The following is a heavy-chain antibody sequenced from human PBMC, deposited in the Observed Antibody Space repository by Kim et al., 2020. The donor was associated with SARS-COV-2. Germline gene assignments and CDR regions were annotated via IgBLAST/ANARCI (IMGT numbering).Heavy chain of an antibody. CDR3: AQIRRKDYTSCYFDH. CDR2: IKQDGSDK. V-gene: IGHV3-7*01. D-gene: IGHD4-4*01. CDR1: GFTFSTHW. J-gene: IGHJ4*01. Sequence: GSLRLSCAASGFTFSTHWMGWVRQAPGKGLEWVANIKQDGSDKYYVDSVKGRFSISRDNAKNSLFLQMNSLRAEDTAVYYCAQIRRKDYTSCYFDHWG.